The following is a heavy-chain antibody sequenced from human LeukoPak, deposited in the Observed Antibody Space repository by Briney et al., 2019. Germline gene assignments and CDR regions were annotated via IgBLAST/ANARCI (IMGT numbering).Heavy chain of an antibody. CDR2: IYHSGST. J-gene: IGHJ4*02. CDR1: GYSTSSGYY. Sequence: PSETLSLTCAVSGYSTSSGYYWGWIRQPPGKGLEWIGSIYHSGSTYYNPSLKSRVTISVDTSKNQFSLKLSSVTAADTAVYYCARQLEYYYDSSGYKYWGQGTLVTVPS. D-gene: IGHD3-22*01. V-gene: IGHV4-38-2*01. CDR3: ARQLEYYYDSSGYKY.